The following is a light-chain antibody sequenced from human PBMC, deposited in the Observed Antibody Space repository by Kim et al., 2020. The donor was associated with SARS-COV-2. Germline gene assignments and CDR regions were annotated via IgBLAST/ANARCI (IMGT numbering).Light chain of an antibody. Sequence: GPRVTLSCSGSSSNFGSNYVYWYQQLPGTAPKLLIYRNNQRPSGVPDRFSGSKSGTSASLAISGLRSEDEADYYCEAWDDSLSGWVFGGGTQLTVL. CDR3: EAWDDSLSGWV. CDR1: SSNFGSNY. J-gene: IGLJ3*02. CDR2: RNN. V-gene: IGLV1-47*01.